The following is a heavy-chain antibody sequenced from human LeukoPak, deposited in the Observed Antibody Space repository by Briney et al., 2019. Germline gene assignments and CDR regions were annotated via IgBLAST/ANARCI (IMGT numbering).Heavy chain of an antibody. CDR2: INYSGSS. J-gene: IGHJ4*02. D-gene: IGHD3-10*01. Sequence: SETLSLTCTVSGDSINNYYWSWLRQPPGKGLEWIGHINYSGSSNSNPSLKSRATISVDMSRKHFFLDLISVTAADTAVYYCARAVHYSGTSDQYTGGWYYFDFWGQGTRVTVSS. CDR3: ARAVHYSGTSDQYTGGWYYFDF. CDR1: GDSINNYY. V-gene: IGHV4-59*01.